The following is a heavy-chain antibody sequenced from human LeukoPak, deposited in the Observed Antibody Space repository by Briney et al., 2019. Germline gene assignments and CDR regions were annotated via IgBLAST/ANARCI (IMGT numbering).Heavy chain of an antibody. CDR2: ISGSGGST. D-gene: IGHD2-2*01. Sequence: GGSLRLSCAASGIIFSSYGMSWARQAPGKGLEWVSSISGSGGSTYYADSVKGRFTISRDNSKNSLCLQMNSLRAEDTAVYYCANYCTSTTCAGHYYGMGVWGQGTTVTVSS. J-gene: IGHJ6*02. V-gene: IGHV3-23*01. CDR1: GIIFSSYG. CDR3: ANYCTSTTCAGHYYGMGV.